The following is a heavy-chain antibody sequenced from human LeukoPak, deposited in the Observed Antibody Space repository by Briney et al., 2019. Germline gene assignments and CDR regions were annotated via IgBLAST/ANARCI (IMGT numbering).Heavy chain of an antibody. D-gene: IGHD5-18*01. Sequence: ASVKVSCKASGYTFTSYTIHWVRQAPGQRLEWMGWINAGNGDKKYSPKFQGKVIISRDTSASSAYMELSSLRSEDTAIYYCAREDSYGFDYWGQGTLVTVSS. CDR2: INAGNGDK. V-gene: IGHV1-3*01. J-gene: IGHJ4*02. CDR3: AREDSYGFDY. CDR1: GYTFTSYT.